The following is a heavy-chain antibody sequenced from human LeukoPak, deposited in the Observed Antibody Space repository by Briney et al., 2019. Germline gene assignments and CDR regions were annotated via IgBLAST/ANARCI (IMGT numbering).Heavy chain of an antibody. V-gene: IGHV3-48*03. CDR1: GFTLSSYE. D-gene: IGHD1-26*01. CDR3: AREGAVRGYYFDY. CDR2: VSSSGSII. J-gene: IGHJ4*02. Sequence: PGGSLRLSCAASGFTLSSYEMNWVRQAPGKGLEWVSYVSSSGSIIYYADSVKGRFTISRDNAKNSLYLQMNSLRAEDTAAYYCAREGAVRGYYFDYWGQGTLVTVSS.